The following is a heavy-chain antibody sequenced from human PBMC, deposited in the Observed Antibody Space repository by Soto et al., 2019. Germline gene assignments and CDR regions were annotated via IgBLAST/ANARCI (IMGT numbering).Heavy chain of an antibody. CDR2: IYYSGRT. CDR3: ARYSVGSSWSSPRGLRFDH. D-gene: IGHD6-13*01. Sequence: PSGTLSLTCTVSGGSISSYYWSWIRQPPGKGLEWIGYIYYSGRTYYNPSLKSRVTISVDTSKNQFSLKLRSVTAADTAVYYCARYSVGSSWSSPRGLRFDHWGPGTLVTV. CDR1: GGSISSYY. V-gene: IGHV4-59*12. J-gene: IGHJ4*02.